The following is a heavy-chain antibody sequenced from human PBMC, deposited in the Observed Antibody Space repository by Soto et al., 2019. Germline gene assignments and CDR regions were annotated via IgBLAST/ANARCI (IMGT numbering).Heavy chain of an antibody. CDR2: IYSGGST. J-gene: IGHJ6*02. Sequence: EVQLVESGGGLVQPGGSLRLSCAASGFTVSSNYMSWVRQAPGKGLEWVSVIYSGGSTYYADSVKGRFTISRDNSKHTQYLQMNSLRAEDTAVYYCARDWNGYNYYYGMDVWGQGTTVTVSS. CDR1: GFTVSSNY. CDR3: ARDWNGYNYYYGMDV. V-gene: IGHV3-66*01. D-gene: IGHD5-12*01.